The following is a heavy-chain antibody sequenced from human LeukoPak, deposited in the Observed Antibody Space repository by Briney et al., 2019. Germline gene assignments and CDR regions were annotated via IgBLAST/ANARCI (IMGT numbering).Heavy chain of an antibody. Sequence: SETLSLTCSVFCGSIYRSVWKWVRLSPGKGLEWIGYISYNGRTNYSPSLKSRVIIHIDTSNNQHYLNLTFVTAADTASCYRLRDETCTYDWFDVWGQGTMVSVSA. J-gene: IGHJ3*01. CDR2: ISYNGRT. V-gene: IGHV4-59*13. CDR3: LRDETCTYDWFDV. CDR1: CGSIYRSV. D-gene: IGHD1-1*01.